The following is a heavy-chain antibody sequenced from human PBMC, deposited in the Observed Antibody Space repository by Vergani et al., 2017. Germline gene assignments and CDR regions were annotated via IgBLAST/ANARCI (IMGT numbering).Heavy chain of an antibody. V-gene: IGHV3-23*01. CDR1: GLTFSSYA. Sequence: EVQLLESGGGLVQPGGSLILSCAASGLTFSSYAMSWVRPAPGKGPEWVSAISGSGDGTYYADSVKGRFTMSRDNSKNTLYLQMNSLRAEDTAVYYCAKAPLGYCSTTSCYTLFFDYWGQGTLVTVSS. CDR3: AKAPLGYCSTTSCYTLFFDY. J-gene: IGHJ4*02. CDR2: ISGSGDGT. D-gene: IGHD2-2*02.